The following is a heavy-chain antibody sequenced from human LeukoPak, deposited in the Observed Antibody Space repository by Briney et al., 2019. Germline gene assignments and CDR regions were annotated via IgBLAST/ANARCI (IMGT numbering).Heavy chain of an antibody. CDR1: GYTFTGYY. V-gene: IGHV1-2*02. CDR3: ARDRILGGYYSGLI. J-gene: IGHJ3*02. CDR2: INSNSGGT. Sequence: ASVKVSCKASGYTFTGYYMHWVRQAPGQGLEWMGWINSNSGGTNYAQKFQGRVTMTRDTSISTAYMELSRLRSDDTAVYYCARDRILGGYYSGLIWGQGTMVTVSS. D-gene: IGHD3-9*01.